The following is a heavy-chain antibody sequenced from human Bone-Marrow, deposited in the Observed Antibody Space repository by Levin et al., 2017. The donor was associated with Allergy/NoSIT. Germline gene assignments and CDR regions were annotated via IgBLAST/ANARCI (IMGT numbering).Heavy chain of an antibody. V-gene: IGHV4-34*01. J-gene: IGHJ5*02. CDR3: ARGFLRGYSGSFTGWFDP. CDR2: INHSGST. Sequence: SQTLSLTCAVYGGSFSGSYWSWIRQPPGKGLEWIGEINHSGSTNYNPSLKSRVTISVDTSKNQFSLKLSSVTAADTAVYYCARGFLRGYSGSFTGWFDPWGQGTLVTVSS. CDR1: GGSFSGSY. D-gene: IGHD5-12*01.